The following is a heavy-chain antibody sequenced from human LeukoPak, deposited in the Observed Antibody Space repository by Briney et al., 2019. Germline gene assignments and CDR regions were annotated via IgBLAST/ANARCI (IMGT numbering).Heavy chain of an antibody. CDR1: GFTFSTNA. V-gene: IGHV3-23*01. Sequence: GGSLRLSCAASGFTFSTNAMSWVRQAPGKGLEWVLGITGSDIRTYNADSAEGRFTITRDNSKSALYLQMNNLRAEDTAVYYCAKGHYYGSGSLDYWGQGTLVTVSS. D-gene: IGHD3-10*01. CDR2: ITGSDIRT. CDR3: AKGHYYGSGSLDY. J-gene: IGHJ4*02.